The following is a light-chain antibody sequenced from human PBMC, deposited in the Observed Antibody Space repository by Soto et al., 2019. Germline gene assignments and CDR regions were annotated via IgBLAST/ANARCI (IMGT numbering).Light chain of an antibody. Sequence: QSVLTQPPSASGTPGQRVTISCSGSSSNIGSNYVYWYQQLPGTAPKLLIYRNNQRPSGVPDRFSGSKSGPSASLAISGLRSEDEADYYCAAWDDSLSGRVFGGGTQLTVL. CDR1: SSNIGSNY. J-gene: IGLJ3*02. CDR3: AAWDDSLSGRV. V-gene: IGLV1-47*01. CDR2: RNN.